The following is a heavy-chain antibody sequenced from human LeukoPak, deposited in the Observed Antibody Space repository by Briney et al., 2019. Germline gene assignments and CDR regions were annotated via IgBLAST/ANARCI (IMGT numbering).Heavy chain of an antibody. CDR1: GYSISSGYY. CDR2: IYHSGST. Sequence: SETLSLTCTVSGYSISSGYYWGWIRQPPGKGLEWIGSIYHSGSTYYNPSLKSRLTISADTSKNQFSLRLSSVTAADTAVYYCARREYYYGSGRSLFYYYYTDVWGKGTTVTISS. V-gene: IGHV4-38-2*02. CDR3: ARREYYYGSGRSLFYYYYTDV. D-gene: IGHD3-10*01. J-gene: IGHJ6*03.